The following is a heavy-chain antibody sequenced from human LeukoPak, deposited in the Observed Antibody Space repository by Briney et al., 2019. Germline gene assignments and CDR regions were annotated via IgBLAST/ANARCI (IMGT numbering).Heavy chain of an antibody. Sequence: ASVKVSCTASGYTFTSYYMHWVRHAPGQGLEWMGIINPNGRSTSYAQKFQGRVTMTRVTSTGTVYMELSSLRSEDTAVYYCARGEGIAAAGRDDYWGQGTLVTVSS. CDR1: GYTFTSYY. V-gene: IGHV1-46*01. CDR3: ARGEGIAAAGRDDY. D-gene: IGHD6-13*01. J-gene: IGHJ4*02. CDR2: INPNGRST.